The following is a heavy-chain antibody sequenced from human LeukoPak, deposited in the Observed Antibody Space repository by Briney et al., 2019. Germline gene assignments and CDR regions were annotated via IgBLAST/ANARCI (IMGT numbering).Heavy chain of an antibody. D-gene: IGHD3-16*01. CDR2: LRSVTSYI. Sequence: PGGSLRLSCAASGFIFSSYSMNWARQAPGKGLEWVSSLRSVTSYIYYGDSVKGRFTISRDNAKNSLYLQMNSLRAEDTAVCYCTRAADHHGGFDYWGQGTLVTVSS. V-gene: IGHV3-21*01. CDR1: GFIFSSYS. J-gene: IGHJ4*02. CDR3: TRAADHHGGFDY.